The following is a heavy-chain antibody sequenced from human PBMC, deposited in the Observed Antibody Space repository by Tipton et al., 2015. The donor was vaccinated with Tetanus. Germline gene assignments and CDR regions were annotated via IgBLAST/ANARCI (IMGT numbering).Heavy chain of an antibody. J-gene: IGHJ4*02. D-gene: IGHD4-23*01. CDR2: IFYTGSA. V-gene: IGHV4-31*02. CDR3: ARQLGGLDS. Sequence: LRLSCTVSGASIRGGYYWTWIRQLPGKGLERIGYIFYTGSASYNPSLERRITMSVDTTKNKFSLQLTSVTAADPAVYYWARQLGGLDSWGRGTLVSVSS. CDR1: GASIRGGYY.